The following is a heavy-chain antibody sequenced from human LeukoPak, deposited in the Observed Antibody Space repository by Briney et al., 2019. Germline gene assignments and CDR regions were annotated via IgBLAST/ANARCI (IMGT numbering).Heavy chain of an antibody. Sequence: SETLSLTCTVSGGSIISYYWSWIRQPPGKGLEWIGYIYYSGSTNYNPSLKSRVTISVDTSKNQFSLKLSSVTAADTAVYYCARSYCGGDCYPRYWGQGTLVTVSS. V-gene: IGHV4-59*01. CDR3: ARSYCGGDCYPRY. CDR1: GGSIISYY. CDR2: IYYSGST. D-gene: IGHD2-21*02. J-gene: IGHJ4*02.